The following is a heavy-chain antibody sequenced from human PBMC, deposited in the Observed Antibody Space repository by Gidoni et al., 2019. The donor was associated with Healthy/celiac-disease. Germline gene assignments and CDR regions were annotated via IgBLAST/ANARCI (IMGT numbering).Heavy chain of an antibody. CDR2: IYTSGST. Sequence: QVQLQESGPGLVKPSQTLSLTCTVSGGSISSGSYYWSWIRQPAGKGLEWIGRIYTSGSTNYNPSLKSRVTISVDTSKNQFSLKLSSVTAADTAVYYCARGEQWLEGFDYWGQGTLVTVSS. D-gene: IGHD6-19*01. CDR1: GGSISSGSYY. CDR3: ARGEQWLEGFDY. V-gene: IGHV4-61*02. J-gene: IGHJ4*02.